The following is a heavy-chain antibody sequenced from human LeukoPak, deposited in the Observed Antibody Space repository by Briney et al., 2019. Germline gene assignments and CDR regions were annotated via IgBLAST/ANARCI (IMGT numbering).Heavy chain of an antibody. CDR3: ASYCSGGSCYFNAFDI. D-gene: IGHD2-15*01. J-gene: IGHJ3*02. CDR1: GGTFSSYA. V-gene: IGHV1-69*01. Sequence: SVKVSCKASGGTFSSYAISWVRQAPGQGLEWMGGIIPIFGTANYAQKFQGRVTITADDSTSTAYMELSSLRSEDTAVYYCASYCSGGSCYFNAFDIWGQGTMVTVSS. CDR2: IIPIFGTA.